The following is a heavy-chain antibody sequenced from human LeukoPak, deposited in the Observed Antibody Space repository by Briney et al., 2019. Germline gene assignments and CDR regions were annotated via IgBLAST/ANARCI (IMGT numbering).Heavy chain of an antibody. CDR3: ARGPNSNWSGLDF. CDR2: IRPTGSTT. V-gene: IGHV3-74*01. CDR1: GFSFCGHW. D-gene: IGHD6-6*01. Sequence: RGSLRLSCTASGFSFCGHWMHWARQLPGEGLVWASRIRPTGSTTSYADSVKGRFTVSRDNAKNTLYLQVNNLRAEDTAVYYCARGPNSNWSGLDFWGQGTLLTVSS. J-gene: IGHJ4*02.